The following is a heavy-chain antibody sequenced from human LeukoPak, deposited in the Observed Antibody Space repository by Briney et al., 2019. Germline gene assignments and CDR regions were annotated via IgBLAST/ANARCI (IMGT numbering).Heavy chain of an antibody. D-gene: IGHD3-10*01. J-gene: IGHJ4*02. CDR2: ISSSGKTI. CDR3: ARVRFGLGGCDY. Sequence: PGGSLRLSCGTSGFTFRSYEMNWVRQAPGKGLEWVSYISSSGKTIYYADSVKGRFTISRDNAKNSLYLQMNSPRAEDTAVYYCARVRFGLGGCDYWGQGTLVTVSS. CDR1: GFTFRSYE. V-gene: IGHV3-48*03.